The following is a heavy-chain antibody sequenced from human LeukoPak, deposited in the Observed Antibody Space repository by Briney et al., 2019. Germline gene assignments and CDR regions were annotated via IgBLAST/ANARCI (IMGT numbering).Heavy chain of an antibody. CDR1: GFTFSSYA. J-gene: IGHJ4*02. CDR3: AKTLGAAATHPYY. Sequence: PGGSLRLSCAASGFTFSSYAMSWVRQAPGKGLEWVSAISGSGGTTYYADSVKGRFTISRDKSKNTLYLQMNSLRAEDTAVYYCAKTLGAAATHPYYWGQGTLVTVSS. CDR2: ISGSGGTT. V-gene: IGHV3-23*01. D-gene: IGHD3-16*01.